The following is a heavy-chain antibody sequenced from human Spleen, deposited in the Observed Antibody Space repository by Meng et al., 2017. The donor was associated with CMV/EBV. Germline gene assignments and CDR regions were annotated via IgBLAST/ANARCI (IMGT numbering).Heavy chain of an antibody. CDR3: ARPLGNVRPYSSSSVGQYYFDY. Sequence: KVSCKASGYSFTNYWIGWVRQMPGKGLEWMGIIFPDDSDTRYSPSFQGQVTISVDKSIGTAYLQWSSLKASDTAMYYCARPLGNVRPYSSSSVGQYYFDYWGQGTLVTVSS. CDR2: IFPDDSDT. D-gene: IGHD6-6*01. V-gene: IGHV5-51*01. CDR1: GYSFTNYW. J-gene: IGHJ4*02.